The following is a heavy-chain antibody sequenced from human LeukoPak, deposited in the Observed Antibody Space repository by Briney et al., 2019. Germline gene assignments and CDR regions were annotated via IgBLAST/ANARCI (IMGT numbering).Heavy chain of an antibody. CDR3: AKKTKTRFLDYNRFDP. CDR2: LHHSGIT. V-gene: IGHV4-38-2*01. CDR1: GYSITSFYW. J-gene: IGHJ5*01. D-gene: IGHD3/OR15-3a*01. Sequence: PSETLSLTCAVSGYSITSFYWWGLIRQTPGRGLEWIGSLHHSGITSYHPSLKSRVTISVDTNSNKFSLTLNSVTAVANSAYYYAKKTKTRFLDYNRFDPWGQGTLVIVS.